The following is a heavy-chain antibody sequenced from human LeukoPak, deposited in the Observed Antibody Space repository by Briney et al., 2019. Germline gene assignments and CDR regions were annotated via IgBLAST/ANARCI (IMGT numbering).Heavy chain of an antibody. D-gene: IGHD6-6*01. J-gene: IGHJ4*02. CDR2: INHSGST. Sequence: PSETLSLTCSVSGGSISSYYWSWIRQPPGKGLEWIGEINHSGSTNYNPSLKSRVTISVDTSKNQFSLKLSSVTAADTAVYYCARSLRQLARLPTYWGQGTLVTVSS. CDR3: ARSLRQLARLPTY. CDR1: GGSISSYY. V-gene: IGHV4-34*01.